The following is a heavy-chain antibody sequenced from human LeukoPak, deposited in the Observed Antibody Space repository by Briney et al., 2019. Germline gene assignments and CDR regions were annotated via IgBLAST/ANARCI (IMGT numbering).Heavy chain of an antibody. Sequence: GESLKISCKGSGYSFTSDWIAWVRQMPGKGLEWMGINYPDDSDTRYSPSFQGQVTISADKSISTAYLQWSSLKASDTAMYYCARGQYLYYFDYWGQGTLVNVAS. V-gene: IGHV5-51*01. CDR2: NYPDDSDT. D-gene: IGHD2/OR15-2a*01. CDR1: GYSFTSDW. CDR3: ARGQYLYYFDY. J-gene: IGHJ4*02.